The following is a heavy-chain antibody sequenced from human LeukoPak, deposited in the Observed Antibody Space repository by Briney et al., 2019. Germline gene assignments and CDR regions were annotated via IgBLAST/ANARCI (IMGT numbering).Heavy chain of an antibody. CDR2: IIPIFGTA. CDR1: GGTFSSYA. V-gene: IGHV1-69*13. Sequence: GASVKVSFKASGGTFSSYAISWVRQAPGQGLEWMGGIIPIFGTANYAQKFQGRVTITADESTSTAYMELSSLRSEDTAVYYCARSIEQQLARNYYRMDVWGQGTTVTVSS. CDR3: ARSIEQQLARNYYRMDV. J-gene: IGHJ6*02. D-gene: IGHD6-13*01.